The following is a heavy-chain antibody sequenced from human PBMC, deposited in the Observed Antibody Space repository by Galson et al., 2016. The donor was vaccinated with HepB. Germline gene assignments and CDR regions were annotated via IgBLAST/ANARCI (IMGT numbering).Heavy chain of an antibody. V-gene: IGHV3-53*01. J-gene: IGHJ5*02. CDR1: GFTVTANY. CDR3: AREMGQWEFQRRWFDP. Sequence: SLRLSCAASGFTVTANYMSWVRQAPGKGLEWVSVIYKGGITFYADSVKGRFTISRDNVKNTLNLEMNSLRVDDTAVYYCAREMGQWEFQRRWFDPWGQGTLVTVSS. CDR2: IYKGGIT. D-gene: IGHD1-26*01.